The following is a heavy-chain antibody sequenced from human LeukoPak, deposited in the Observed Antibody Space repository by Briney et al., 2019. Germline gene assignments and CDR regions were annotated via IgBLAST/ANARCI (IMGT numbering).Heavy chain of an antibody. Sequence: GGSLRLSCAASGFTLSSYWMSWVRQAPGKGLEWMANIKEDGSEKYYVDSVKGRFTISRDNAKNSLYLHMNSLTAEDTAMYYCARDWLAGVPFDAFDLWGQGTMVTVSS. CDR1: GFTLSSYW. CDR3: ARDWLAGVPFDAFDL. V-gene: IGHV3-7*01. CDR2: IKEDGSEK. J-gene: IGHJ3*01. D-gene: IGHD3-10*01.